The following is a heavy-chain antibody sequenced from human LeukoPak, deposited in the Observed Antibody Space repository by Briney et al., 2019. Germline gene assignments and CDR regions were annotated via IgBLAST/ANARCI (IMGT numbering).Heavy chain of an antibody. D-gene: IGHD6-13*01. J-gene: IGHJ4*02. Sequence: SETLSLTCAVSGASISSSNWWTWVRQPPGKGLEWIGEIYHIGSTNYNPSLKSRVTISVDTSKNQFSLKLSSVTAADTAVYYCARSDWGIAAAGTIIGYWGQGTLVTVSS. CDR3: ARSDWGIAAAGTIIGY. V-gene: IGHV4-4*02. CDR1: GASISSSNW. CDR2: IYHIGST.